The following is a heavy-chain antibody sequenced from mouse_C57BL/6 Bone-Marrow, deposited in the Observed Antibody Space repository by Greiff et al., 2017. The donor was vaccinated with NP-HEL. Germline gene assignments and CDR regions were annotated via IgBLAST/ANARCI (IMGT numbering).Heavy chain of an antibody. Sequence: VMLVESGAELVKPGASVKISCKASGYAFSSYWMNWVKQRPGKGLEWIGQIYPGDGDTNYNGKFKGKATLTADKSSSTAYMQLSSLTSEDSAVYFCARCYYWYFDVWGTGTTVTVSS. J-gene: IGHJ1*03. CDR1: GYAFSSYW. CDR2: IYPGDGDT. CDR3: ARCYYWYFDV. V-gene: IGHV1-80*01.